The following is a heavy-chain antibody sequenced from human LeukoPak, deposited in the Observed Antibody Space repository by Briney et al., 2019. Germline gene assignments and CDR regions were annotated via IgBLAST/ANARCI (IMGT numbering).Heavy chain of an antibody. CDR2: ISWNSGSI. Sequence: QPGRSLRLSCAASGFTFDDYAMHWVRQAPGKGLEWVSGISWNSGSIGYADSVKGRFTISRDNSKNTLYLQMNSLRAEDTAVYYCAKAFEDYGDYFDYWGQGTLVTVSS. J-gene: IGHJ4*02. V-gene: IGHV3-9*01. CDR1: GFTFDDYA. D-gene: IGHD4-17*01. CDR3: AKAFEDYGDYFDY.